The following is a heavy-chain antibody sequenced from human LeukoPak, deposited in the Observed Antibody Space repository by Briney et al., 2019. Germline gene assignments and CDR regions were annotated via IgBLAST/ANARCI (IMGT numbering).Heavy chain of an antibody. CDR2: ISSSSSYI. CDR3: ACSGYSSSWYSDY. V-gene: IGHV3-21*01. D-gene: IGHD6-13*01. J-gene: IGHJ4*02. CDR1: GFTFSSYS. Sequence: GGSLRLSCAASGFTFSSYSMNWVRQPPGKGLEWVSSISSSSSYIYYADSVKGRFTISRDNAKNSLYLQMNSLRAEDTAVYYCACSGYSSSWYSDYWGQGTLVTVSS.